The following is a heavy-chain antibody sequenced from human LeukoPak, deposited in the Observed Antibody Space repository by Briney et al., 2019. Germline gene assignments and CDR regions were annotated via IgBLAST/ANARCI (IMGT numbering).Heavy chain of an antibody. CDR3: ASYLWGSYRAFDY. J-gene: IGHJ4*02. D-gene: IGHD3-16*02. CDR2: FDPEDGET. CDR1: GYTLTEIS. Sequence: ASVKVSFKVSGYTLTEISVHWVRQAPGKGLEWMGGFDPEDGETIYAQKFQGRVTMTEDTSTDTAYMEMSSLRSEDTAVYYCASYLWGSYRAFDYWGQGTLVTVSS. V-gene: IGHV1-24*01.